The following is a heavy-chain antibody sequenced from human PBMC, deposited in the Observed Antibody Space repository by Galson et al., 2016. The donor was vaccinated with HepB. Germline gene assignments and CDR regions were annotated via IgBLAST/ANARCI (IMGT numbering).Heavy chain of an antibody. J-gene: IGHJ3*02. CDR1: GFTFSIAW. Sequence: SLRLSCAASGFTFSIAWMNWVRQAPGKGLEWVGRIKSETDGGTSDYAAPVKGRFTISRDDSKNTLYLLMNSLKTEDTGVYYCTTDYTFWSGYLRAFDIWGPGTMVTVSS. V-gene: IGHV3-15*07. CDR3: TTDYTFWSGYLRAFDI. D-gene: IGHD3-3*01. CDR2: IKSETDGGTS.